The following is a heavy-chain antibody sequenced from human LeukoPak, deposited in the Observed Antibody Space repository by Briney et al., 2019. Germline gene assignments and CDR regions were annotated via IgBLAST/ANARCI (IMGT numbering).Heavy chain of an antibody. D-gene: IGHD3-10*01. J-gene: IGHJ4*02. CDR1: GGPLSSYY. CDR2: IYYSGST. CDR3: ARGVRAFYGSGSHYYFDY. V-gene: IGHV4-59*01. Sequence: LGTPSPTRTVSGGPLSSYYWSWVREPPGEGLEWVGDIYYSGSTNYNPSLKSRVTISVDTSKNQFSLKLSSVTAADTAVYYCARGVRAFYGSGSHYYFDYWGQGTLVTVSS.